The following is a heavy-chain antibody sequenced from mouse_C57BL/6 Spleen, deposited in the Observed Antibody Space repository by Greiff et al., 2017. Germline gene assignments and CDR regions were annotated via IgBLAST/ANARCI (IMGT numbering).Heavy chain of an antibody. CDR2: IYPGSGNT. CDR1: GYTFTDYY. CDR3: ARSYYGSSYIAY. V-gene: IGHV1-76*01. J-gene: IGHJ3*01. D-gene: IGHD1-1*01. Sequence: QVQLQQSGAELVRPGASVKLSCKASGYTFTDYYINWVKQRPGQGLEWIARIYPGSGNTYYNEKFKGKATLTAEKSSSTAYMQLSSLTSEDSAVYFCARSYYGSSYIAYWGQGTLVTVSA.